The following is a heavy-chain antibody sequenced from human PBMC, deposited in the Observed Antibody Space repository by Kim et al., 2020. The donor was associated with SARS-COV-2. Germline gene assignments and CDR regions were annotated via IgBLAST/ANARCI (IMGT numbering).Heavy chain of an antibody. Sequence: GGSLRLSCAASGFTFSTYWMSWVRQAPGKGLEWVANIKQDGSEKYYVDSVKGRFTISRDNAKNSLYLQMNSLRAEDTAVYYCARDNIFYSYGQLRGYYYYYGMDVGGQGTTVTVSS. J-gene: IGHJ6*02. CDR3: ARDNIFYSYGQLRGYYYYYGMDV. V-gene: IGHV3-7*01. D-gene: IGHD5-18*01. CDR1: GFTFSTYW. CDR2: IKQDGSEK.